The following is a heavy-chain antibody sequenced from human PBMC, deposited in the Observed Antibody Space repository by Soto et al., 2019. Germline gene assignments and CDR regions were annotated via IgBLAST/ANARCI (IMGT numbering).Heavy chain of an antibody. CDR1: GGSISSSTYY. Sequence: ETLSLTCTVPGGSISSSTYYWDWIRQPPGKGLEWIGAMYYTGNKNYNPSLESRVTMSVDTSKNQFSLKLSSVTPTDTAVYYCARRSGSSLGSLFDPWGRGILVTVSS. CDR3: ARRSGSSLGSLFDP. V-gene: IGHV4-39*01. J-gene: IGHJ5*02. CDR2: MYYTGNK. D-gene: IGHD6-6*01.